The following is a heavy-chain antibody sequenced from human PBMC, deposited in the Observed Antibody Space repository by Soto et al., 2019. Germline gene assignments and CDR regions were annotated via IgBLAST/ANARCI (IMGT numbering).Heavy chain of an antibody. CDR3: ANSPIIDFHCSSTSCYNHYYYGMDV. CDR1: GGTFSSYA. D-gene: IGHD2-2*02. J-gene: IGHJ6*02. Sequence: SVKVSCKASGGTFSSYAISWVRQAPGQGLEWMGGIIPIFGTANYAQKFQGRVTITADESTSTAYMELSSLRSEDTAVYYCANSPIIDFHCSSTSCYNHYYYGMDVWGQGTTVTVSS. V-gene: IGHV1-69*13. CDR2: IIPIFGTA.